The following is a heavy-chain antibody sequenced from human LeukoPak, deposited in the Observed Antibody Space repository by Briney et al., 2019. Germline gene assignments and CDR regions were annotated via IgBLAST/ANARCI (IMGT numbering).Heavy chain of an antibody. CDR1: GFTFSSYS. J-gene: IGHJ4*02. D-gene: IGHD6-13*01. CDR2: ISSSSSTI. CDR3: ARAYSSSWYYFDY. V-gene: IGHV3-48*01. Sequence: GGSLRLSCAASGFTFSSYSMNWVRQAPGKGLEWVSYISSSSSTIYYADSVKGRFTISRDNSKNTLYLQMNSLRAEDTAVYYCARAYSSSWYYFDYWGQGTLVTVSS.